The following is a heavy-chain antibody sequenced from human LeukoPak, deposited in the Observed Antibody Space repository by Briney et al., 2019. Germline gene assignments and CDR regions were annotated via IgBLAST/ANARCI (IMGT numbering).Heavy chain of an antibody. CDR2: IYYSGST. V-gene: IGHV4-59*01. Sequence: SETLSLTCTVSGGSISSYYWSWTRQPPGKGLEWIGYIYYSGSTNYNPSLKSRVTISVDTSKNQFSLKLSSVTAADTAVYYCATTLGYCGGGSCHNWGQGTLVTVSS. J-gene: IGHJ4*02. D-gene: IGHD2-15*01. CDR3: ATTLGYCGGGSCHN. CDR1: GGSISSYY.